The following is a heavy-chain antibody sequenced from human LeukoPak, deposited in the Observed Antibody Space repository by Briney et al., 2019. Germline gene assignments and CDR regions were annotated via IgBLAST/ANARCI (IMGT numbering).Heavy chain of an antibody. J-gene: IGHJ6*02. CDR3: ARVVPGHYGMDV. CDR2: INPSGGST. V-gene: IGHV1-46*01. Sequence: ASVKVSCKASGYTFTSYYMHWVRQAPGQGLEWMGIINPSGGSTSYAQKFQGRVTMTRDTSTSTVYMELSSLRFEDTAVYYCARVVPGHYGMDVWGQGTTVTVSS. CDR1: GYTFTSYY.